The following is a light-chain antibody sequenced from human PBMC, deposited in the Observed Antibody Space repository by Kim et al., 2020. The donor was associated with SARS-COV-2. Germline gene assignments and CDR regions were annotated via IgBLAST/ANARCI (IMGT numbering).Light chain of an antibody. CDR3: DSRDSSGNHVV. V-gene: IGLV3-19*01. Sequence: SSELTQDPAVSVALGQTVRITCQGDSVRNYCPSWYQQKPRQAPVLVIYSGNNRPSGIPDRFSGSCSGSTASLTITGSQAEDEADYYCDSRDSSGNHVVFGGGTQLTVL. CDR1: SVRNYC. CDR2: SGN. J-gene: IGLJ2*01.